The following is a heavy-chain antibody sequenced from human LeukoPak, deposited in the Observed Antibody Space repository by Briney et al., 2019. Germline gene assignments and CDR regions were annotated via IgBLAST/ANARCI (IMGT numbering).Heavy chain of an antibody. D-gene: IGHD3-22*01. CDR1: GFTFSSYA. V-gene: IGHV3-30-3*01. Sequence: GRSLRLSCAASGFTFSSYAMHCVRQAPGKGLEWVAVISYDGSNKYYADSVKGRFTISRDNSKNTLYLQMNSLRAEDTAVYYCARPMTYYYDSSGYFLPDYWGQGTLVTVSS. CDR2: ISYDGSNK. CDR3: ARPMTYYYDSSGYFLPDY. J-gene: IGHJ4*02.